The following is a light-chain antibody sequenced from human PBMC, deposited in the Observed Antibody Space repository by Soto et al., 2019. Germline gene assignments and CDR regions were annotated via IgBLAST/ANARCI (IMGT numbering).Light chain of an antibody. Sequence: DIVMTQSPDSLAVSLGERATINCKSSQSVLYSSNNKNYLAWYQQKAGQPPKLLIYWASTRESGVPDRFSGSGSGTDFTLTISSLHAEDVAVYYCQQYYSTPWTFGQGTKVEIK. CDR1: QSVLYSSNNKNY. CDR3: QQYYSTPWT. CDR2: WAS. V-gene: IGKV4-1*01. J-gene: IGKJ1*01.